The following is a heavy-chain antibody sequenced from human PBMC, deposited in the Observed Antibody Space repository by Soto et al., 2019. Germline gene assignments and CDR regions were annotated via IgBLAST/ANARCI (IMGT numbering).Heavy chain of an antibody. CDR1: GFTFSSYA. J-gene: IGHJ3*02. CDR3: AKDQDYVWGSSAFDI. D-gene: IGHD3-16*01. CDR2: ISGSGGSR. Sequence: LRLSCAASGFTFSSYAMSWVRQPPGKGLEWVSAISGSGGSRYYADSVKGRFTISRDNSKNTLYLQMNSLRAEDTAVYYCAKDQDYVWGSSAFDIWGQGTMVTV. V-gene: IGHV3-23*01.